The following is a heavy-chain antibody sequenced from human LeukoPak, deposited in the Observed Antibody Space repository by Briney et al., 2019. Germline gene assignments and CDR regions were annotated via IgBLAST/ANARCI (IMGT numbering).Heavy chain of an antibody. V-gene: IGHV1-8*01. CDR1: GYTFTSYD. J-gene: IGHJ4*02. CDR3: ARDGYSSSWYPH. Sequence: ASVTVSCKASGYTFTSYDINWVRQATGQGLEWMGWMNPNSGNTGYAQKFQGRVTMTRNTSISTAYMELSSLRSEDTAVYYCARDGYSSSWYPHWGQGTLVTVSS. CDR2: MNPNSGNT. D-gene: IGHD6-13*01.